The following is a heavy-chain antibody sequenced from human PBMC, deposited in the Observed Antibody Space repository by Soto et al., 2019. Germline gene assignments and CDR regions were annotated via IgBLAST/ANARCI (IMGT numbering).Heavy chain of an antibody. Sequence: ASVKVSCKASGGTFTGYYMHWVRQAPGQGLEWMGWINPNSGGTNYAQKFQGRVTMTRDTSISTAYMELSRLRSDDTAVYYCTVAAPEAHWFDPWGQGTLVTVSS. V-gene: IGHV1-2*02. J-gene: IGHJ5*02. D-gene: IGHD2-15*01. CDR1: GGTFTGYY. CDR2: INPNSGGT. CDR3: TVAAPEAHWFDP.